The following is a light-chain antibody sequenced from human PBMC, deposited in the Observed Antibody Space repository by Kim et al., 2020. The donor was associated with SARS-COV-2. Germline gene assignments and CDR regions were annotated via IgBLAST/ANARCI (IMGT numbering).Light chain of an antibody. J-gene: IGKJ1*01. CDR1: QGISNW. CDR3: QQYNRYPWA. V-gene: IGKV1-5*01. CDR2: GAS. Sequence: ASVGDRVTSTWRASQGISNWLAWYQQKPGKVPKLLIYGASSLESGVPLTFSGSGSRTEFTLTISRLQPDDFATYYCQQYNRYPWAFGQGTKVDIK.